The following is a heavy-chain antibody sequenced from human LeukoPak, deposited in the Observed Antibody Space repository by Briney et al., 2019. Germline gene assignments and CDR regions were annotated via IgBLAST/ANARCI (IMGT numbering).Heavy chain of an antibody. CDR2: IYSGGST. V-gene: IGHV3-66*01. CDR1: GFTFVDYG. Sequence: GGSLRLSCATSGFTFVDYGLSWVRRAPGKGLEWVSVIYSGGSTYYADSVKGRFTISRDNSKNTLYLQMNSLRAEDTAVYYCARDKYGDYVLDPWGQGTLVTVSS. D-gene: IGHD4-17*01. J-gene: IGHJ5*02. CDR3: ARDKYGDYVLDP.